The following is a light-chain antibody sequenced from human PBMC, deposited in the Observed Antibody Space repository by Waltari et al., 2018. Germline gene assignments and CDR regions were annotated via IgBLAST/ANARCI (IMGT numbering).Light chain of an antibody. CDR3: QQYSNWPLT. CDR1: QSVSST. J-gene: IGKJ4*01. Sequence: IVLTQSPATLSLSPGERATLSCRASQSVSSTLAWYQQKPGQALRLLIYGTSSRATGIPDRFSGSGSGTDFTLTISSLEPEDFAVYYCQQYSNWPLTFGGGTKVEIK. CDR2: GTS. V-gene: IGKV3-15*01.